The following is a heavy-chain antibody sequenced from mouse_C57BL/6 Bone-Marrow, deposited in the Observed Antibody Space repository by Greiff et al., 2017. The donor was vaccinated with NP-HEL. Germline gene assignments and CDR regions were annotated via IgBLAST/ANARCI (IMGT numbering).Heavy chain of an antibody. J-gene: IGHJ4*01. Sequence: DVQLQESGPVLVKPGASVKMSCKASGYTFTDYYMNWVKQSHGKSLEWIGVINPYNGGTSYNQKFKGKATLTVDKSSSTAYMELNSLTSEDSAVYYCARKGITTVVPMDYWGQGTSVTVSS. D-gene: IGHD1-1*01. CDR1: GYTFTDYY. CDR3: ARKGITTVVPMDY. V-gene: IGHV1-19*01. CDR2: INPYNGGT.